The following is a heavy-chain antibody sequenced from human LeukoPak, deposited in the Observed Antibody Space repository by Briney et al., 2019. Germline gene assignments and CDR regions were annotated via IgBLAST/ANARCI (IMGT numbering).Heavy chain of an antibody. CDR3: ARGDLKSDWFDP. CDR2: FYNSGRT. V-gene: IGHV4-61*02. Sequence: SETLSLTCTVSGGSISSSSYYWNWIRQPAGKGLEWIGRFYNSGRTNFNPSLKSRVTISADTSKNQFSLKLRSVTAADTAVYYCARGDLKSDWFDPWGQGTLVIVST. D-gene: IGHD3-3*01. CDR1: GGSISSSSYY. J-gene: IGHJ5*02.